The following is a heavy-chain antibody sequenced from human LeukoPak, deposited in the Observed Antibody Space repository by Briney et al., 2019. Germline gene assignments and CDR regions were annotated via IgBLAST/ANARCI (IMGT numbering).Heavy chain of an antibody. Sequence: GRSLRLSCAASGFTFSSCGMHWVRQAPGKGLEWVAVIWYDGSNKYYADSVKGRFTISRDNSKNTLYLQMNSLRAEDTAVYYCARSVKYYYGSGSYWGTNWFGPWGQGTLVTVSS. D-gene: IGHD3-10*01. J-gene: IGHJ5*02. CDR1: GFTFSSCG. V-gene: IGHV3-33*01. CDR2: IWYDGSNK. CDR3: ARSVKYYYGSGSYWGTNWFGP.